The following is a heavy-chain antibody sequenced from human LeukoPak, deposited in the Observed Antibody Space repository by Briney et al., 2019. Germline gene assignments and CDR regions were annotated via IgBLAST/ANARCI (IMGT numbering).Heavy chain of an antibody. J-gene: IGHJ3*02. CDR2: ICYSGST. CDR1: GGSISSGDYY. D-gene: IGHD4-17*01. CDR3: AREGALTVTTVAFDI. Sequence: PAETLSLTCTVSGGSISSGDYYWSWLRQPPGKGLEWSGDICYSGSTYYNPSLKSRVTISVDTSKNQFSLKLSSVTAADTAVYYCAREGALTVTTVAFDIWGQGTMVTVSS. V-gene: IGHV4-30-4*01.